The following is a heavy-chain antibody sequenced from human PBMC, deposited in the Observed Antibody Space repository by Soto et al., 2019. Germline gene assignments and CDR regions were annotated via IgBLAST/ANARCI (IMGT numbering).Heavy chain of an antibody. D-gene: IGHD2-2*01. CDR1: GYTLTSYY. J-gene: IGHJ6*02. Sequence: ASVKVSCKAPGYTLTSYYLHWVRQAPGQGPEWMGIINPSGVITNDAQKFQDRVTMTSDTSTSTVYMELSSLRSEDTAVYYCARGISTTRYYYYYGMDVWGQGTTVTVSS. CDR2: INPSGVIT. V-gene: IGHV1-46*01. CDR3: ARGISTTRYYYYYGMDV.